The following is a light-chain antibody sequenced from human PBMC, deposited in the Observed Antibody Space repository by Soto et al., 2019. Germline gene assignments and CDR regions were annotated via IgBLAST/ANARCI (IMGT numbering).Light chain of an antibody. CDR2: GAS. CDR1: QTVRSSS. V-gene: IGKV3-20*01. J-gene: IGKJ2*01. Sequence: EIVLTQSPGTLSVSPGERATLSCRASQTVRSSSLAWYQQKPGQAPRLLIYGASGRATGIPDKFSGSGSGTDFTLTSSRLEPEDFAVYYCQQYGSSPYTFGQGNKLEI. CDR3: QQYGSSPYT.